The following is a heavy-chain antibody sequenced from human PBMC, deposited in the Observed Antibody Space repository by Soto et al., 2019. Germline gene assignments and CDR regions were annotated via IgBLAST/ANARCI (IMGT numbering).Heavy chain of an antibody. Sequence: SSETLSLTCAVSGGSISSGGYSWSWIRQPPGKGLEWIGYIYHSGSTNYNPSLKSRVTISVDTSKNQFSLKLSSVTAADTAVYYCAGLAYFDYWGQGTLVTVSS. CDR2: IYHSGST. CDR1: GGSISSGGYS. J-gene: IGHJ4*02. CDR3: AGLAYFDY. V-gene: IGHV4-30-2*01.